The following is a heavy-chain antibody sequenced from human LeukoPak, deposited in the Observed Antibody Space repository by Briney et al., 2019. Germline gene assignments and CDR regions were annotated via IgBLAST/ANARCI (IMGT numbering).Heavy chain of an antibody. CDR2: IPYDGSNK. CDR3: AVLTTLHIAVAPGDHYMDV. Sequence: PGTSLRLSCAASGFTFSNYAMNWVRQAPGKGLEWVAVIPYDGSNKYYAGAVKGRFTISRDNSKNTLYLQMNSLRVEDAAVYYCAVLTTLHIAVAPGDHYMDVWGKGTTVTVSS. D-gene: IGHD6-19*01. J-gene: IGHJ6*03. V-gene: IGHV3-30*04. CDR1: GFTFSNYA.